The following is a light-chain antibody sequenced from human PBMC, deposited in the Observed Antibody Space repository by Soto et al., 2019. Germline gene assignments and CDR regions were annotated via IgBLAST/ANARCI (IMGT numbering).Light chain of an antibody. Sequence: YELTQPPSVSVAPGQTARITCGGNNIGIYSVHWYQQRPGQAPVLVVYDGSDRPSGIPERFSGSNSGNTATLTIGRVEAADEADYYCQVWDNIRGHHYVFGAGTKVTVL. CDR2: DGS. CDR1: NIGIYS. V-gene: IGLV3-21*02. CDR3: QVWDNIRGHHYV. J-gene: IGLJ1*01.